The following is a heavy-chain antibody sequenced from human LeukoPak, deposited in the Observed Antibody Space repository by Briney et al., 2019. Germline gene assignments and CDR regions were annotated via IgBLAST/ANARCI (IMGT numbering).Heavy chain of an antibody. D-gene: IGHD2-2*01. V-gene: IGHV4-59*01. CDR3: ARGSRYCSTTSCSSFDY. J-gene: IGHJ4*02. CDR1: RGSINSYY. Sequence: SETLSLTCTVSRGSINSYYWNWIRQSPRRGLEWIGYMFHSGSPNYNPSLKSRVAISIDTSKNQFSLKLSSVTAADTAVYYCARGSRYCSTTSCSSFDYWGQGTLVTVSS. CDR2: MFHSGSP.